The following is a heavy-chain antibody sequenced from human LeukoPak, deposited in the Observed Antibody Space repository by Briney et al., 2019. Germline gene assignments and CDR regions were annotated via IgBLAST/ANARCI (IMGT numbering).Heavy chain of an antibody. V-gene: IGHV4-59*01. CDR2: IYYSGST. CDR1: GGSISSYY. CDR3: ASLSGDPSNYFYSGMDV. J-gene: IGHJ6*02. Sequence: SETLSLTCTVSGGSISSYYWSWIRHPPRKGLEWIGYIYYSGSTNYNPSPKSRVSISVDTSKNHFSLKLTSVTAADTAVYYCASLSGDPSNYFYSGMDVWGQGTTVTVSS. D-gene: IGHD2/OR15-2a*01.